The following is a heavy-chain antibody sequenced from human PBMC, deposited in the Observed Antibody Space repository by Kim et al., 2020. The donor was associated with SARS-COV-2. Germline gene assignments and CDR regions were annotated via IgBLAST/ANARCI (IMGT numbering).Heavy chain of an antibody. CDR1: GYTFTGYY. Sequence: ASVKVSCKASGYTFTGYYMHWVRQAPGQGLEWMGWINPNSGGTNYAQKFQGWVTMTRDTSISTAYMELSRLRSDDTAVYYCARTTGYSSSWPVDYWGQGTLVTVSS. CDR2: INPNSGGT. D-gene: IGHD6-13*01. CDR3: ARTTGYSSSWPVDY. V-gene: IGHV1-2*04. J-gene: IGHJ4*02.